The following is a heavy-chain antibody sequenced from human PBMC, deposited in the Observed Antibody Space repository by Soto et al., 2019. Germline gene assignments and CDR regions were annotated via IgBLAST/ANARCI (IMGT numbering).Heavy chain of an antibody. CDR1: GFTFSSYD. D-gene: IGHD2-15*01. CDR3: ARRFCSADNCPGIRFDY. CDR2: IGADGKT. Sequence: AGGSLRLSCSASGFTFSSYDMHWVRQITGKGLEWVSAIGADGKTYYLDSVKGRFTIPRENDKNSLYLQINSLRGGDTAVYFCARRFCSADNCPGIRFDYWGLGT. J-gene: IGHJ4*02. V-gene: IGHV3-13*01.